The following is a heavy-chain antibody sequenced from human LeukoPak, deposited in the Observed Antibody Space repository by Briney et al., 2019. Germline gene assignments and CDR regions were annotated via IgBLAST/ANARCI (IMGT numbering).Heavy chain of an antibody. J-gene: IGHJ4*02. Sequence: GGSLRLSCAASGFTFSNYWMSWVRQAPGKGLEWVAVISYDGSNKYYADSVKGRFTISRDNSKNTLYLQMNSLRAEDTAVYYCARDMDYRPIGNYYYGYWGQGTLVTVSS. CDR2: ISYDGSNK. CDR1: GFTFSNYW. V-gene: IGHV3-30*03. D-gene: IGHD1-7*01. CDR3: ARDMDYRPIGNYYYGY.